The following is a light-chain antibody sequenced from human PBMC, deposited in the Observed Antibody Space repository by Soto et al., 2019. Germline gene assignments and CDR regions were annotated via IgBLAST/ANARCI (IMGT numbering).Light chain of an antibody. CDR2: GAS. J-gene: IGKJ1*01. CDR1: QSVSSSY. Sequence: IVLTQSPGTLSLSQGERATLSCRASQSVSSSYLAWYQQKPGQAPRLLIYGASIRATDIPARFIGSGSGTEFTLTISSLQSEDFAVYYCQQYINWPRTFGQGTKVDIK. V-gene: IGKV3-15*01. CDR3: QQYINWPRT.